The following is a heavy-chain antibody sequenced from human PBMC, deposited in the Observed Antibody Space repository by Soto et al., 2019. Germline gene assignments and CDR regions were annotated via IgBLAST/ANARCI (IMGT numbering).Heavy chain of an antibody. D-gene: IGHD6-13*01. V-gene: IGHV3-33*01. CDR3: AREQQLVLDY. CDR1: GYTFSSYG. Sequence: SCKASGYTFSSYGMHWVRQAPGKGLEWVAVIWYDGSNKYYADSVKGRFTISRDNSKNTLYLQMNSLRAEDTAVYYCAREQQLVLDYWGQGTLVTVSS. J-gene: IGHJ4*02. CDR2: IWYDGSNK.